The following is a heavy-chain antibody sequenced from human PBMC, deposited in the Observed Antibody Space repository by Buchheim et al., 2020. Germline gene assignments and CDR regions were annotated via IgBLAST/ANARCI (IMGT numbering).Heavy chain of an antibody. V-gene: IGHV4-59*04. Sequence: QVQLQESGPGLVKPSETLSLTCTVSGGSISSYYWSWIRQPPGKGLEWIGSIFYTGSTYTGSSDHNPSLKSRVTISVDRSKNQFSLNVNSVTAADTAVYYCARHEVVGGSVVDYWGQGNL. D-gene: IGHD1-26*01. CDR2: IFYTGST. CDR1: GGSISSYY. J-gene: IGHJ4*02. CDR3: ARHEVVGGSVVDY.